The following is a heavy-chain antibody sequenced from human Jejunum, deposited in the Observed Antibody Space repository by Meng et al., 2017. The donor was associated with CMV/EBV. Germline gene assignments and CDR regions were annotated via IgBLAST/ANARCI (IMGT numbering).Heavy chain of an antibody. V-gene: IGHV1-18*01. CDR3: ARFYCSSTSCPHVLFDY. D-gene: IGHD2-2*01. CDR2: ISAYNGNT. J-gene: IGHJ4*02. Sequence: QVQAVKSGAEVKKPGASVKVSCEASGFIFTSYAISWVRQAPGQGLQYMGWISAYNGNTNYAQELQGRVTMTTDTSTSTAYMELRSLRFDDTAVYYCARFYCSSTSCPHVLFDYWGQGTLVTVSS. CDR1: GFIFTSYA.